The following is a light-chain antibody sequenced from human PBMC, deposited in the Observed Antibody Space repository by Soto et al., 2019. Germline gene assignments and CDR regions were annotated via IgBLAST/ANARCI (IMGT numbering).Light chain of an antibody. Sequence: DIHMTQSPSTLSASVGDRVTITCRASQSVSYWLAWYQQKPGKAPKLLIHDASSLESGVPSRFRGGGSGQEFTLTISGLQPDDFETYYCHQYGVSFGHGTKV. CDR3: HQYGVS. V-gene: IGKV1-5*01. J-gene: IGKJ3*01. CDR2: DAS. CDR1: QSVSYW.